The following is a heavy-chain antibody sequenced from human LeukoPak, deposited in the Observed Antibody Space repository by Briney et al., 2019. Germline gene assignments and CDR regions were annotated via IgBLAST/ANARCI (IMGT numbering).Heavy chain of an antibody. J-gene: IGHJ3*02. V-gene: IGHV3-30*02. CDR3: AREGHTSGFCGSFDI. CDR1: GFTFSSYG. Sequence: PGGSLRLSCAASGFTFSSYGMHWVRQAPGKGLEWVAIVWYDGGNKYYADSVKGRFTISRDNSGNTVYLHMTSLRPEDTAVYFCAREGHTSGFCGSFDIWGQGTTVTISS. D-gene: IGHD5-12*01. CDR2: VWYDGGNK.